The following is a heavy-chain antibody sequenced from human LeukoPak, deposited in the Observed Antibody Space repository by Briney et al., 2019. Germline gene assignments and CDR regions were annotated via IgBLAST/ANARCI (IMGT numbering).Heavy chain of an antibody. J-gene: IGHJ6*03. V-gene: IGHV3-21*01. Sequence: GGSLRFSCAASAFSFSNYNMNWVRQAPRKGLEWVSAITSSGSYIYYADSVKGRFTISRDNAKNSLYLQLNSLRAEDTAVYYCARDPYSGSYSDYYYYMDVWGKGTTVTVSS. D-gene: IGHD1-26*01. CDR3: ARDPYSGSYSDYYYYMDV. CDR1: AFSFSNYN. CDR2: ITSSGSYI.